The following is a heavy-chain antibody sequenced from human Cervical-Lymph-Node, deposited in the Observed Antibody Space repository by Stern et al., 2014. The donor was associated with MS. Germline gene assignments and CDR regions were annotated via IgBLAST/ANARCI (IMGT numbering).Heavy chain of an antibody. J-gene: IGHJ4*02. V-gene: IGHV3-30*04. Sequence: VQLVESGGGVVQPGRSLRLSCAASGFVFRRYALHWVRQAPRKGLEWVALISYDGRDKYYTDSLKGRFTVSRDNSNKPVDLEMNSLRLEDTAVYYCAKGGSGSYLDWGQGSLVTVSS. CDR2: ISYDGRDK. CDR1: GFVFRRYA. CDR3: AKGGSGSYLD. D-gene: IGHD1-26*01.